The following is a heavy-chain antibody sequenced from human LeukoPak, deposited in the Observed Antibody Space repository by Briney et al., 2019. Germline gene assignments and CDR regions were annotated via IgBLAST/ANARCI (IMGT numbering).Heavy chain of an antibody. D-gene: IGHD2-15*01. CDR3: ARDHKSIVYPTSDY. J-gene: IGHJ4*02. CDR1: GFTFSSYI. CDR2: IKGSAEAT. V-gene: IGHV3-23*01. Sequence: PGGSLRLSCEASGFTFSSYIMTWVRQAPGKGLEWVSTIKGSAEATFYADSVKDRFTISRDNSKNTLYLQMNSLRADDTALYFCARDHKSIVYPTSDYWGQEPLATVS.